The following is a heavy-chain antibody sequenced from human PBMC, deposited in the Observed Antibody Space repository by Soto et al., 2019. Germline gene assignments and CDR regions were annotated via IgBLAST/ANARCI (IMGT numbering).Heavy chain of an antibody. J-gene: IGHJ4*02. CDR3: AGPKIGSYYY. CDR1: GGSISSYY. V-gene: IGHV4-59*01. D-gene: IGHD1-26*01. CDR2: IYYSGST. Sequence: SETLSLTCTVSGGSISSYYWCWIRQPPGKGLEWIGYIYYSGSTNYNPSLKSRVTISVDTSKNQFSLKLSSVTAADTAVYYCAGPKIGSYYYWGQGTLVTVPS.